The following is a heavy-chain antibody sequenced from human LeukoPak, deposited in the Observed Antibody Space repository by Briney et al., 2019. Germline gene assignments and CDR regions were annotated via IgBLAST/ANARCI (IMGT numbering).Heavy chain of an antibody. CDR3: AKCYGSGSCHYFYYYGMDV. Sequence: PGGSLRLSCAASGFTFSSYGMHWVRQAPGKGLEWVAVISYDGSNKYYADSVKGRFTISRDNSKNTLYLQMNSLRAEDTAVYYCAKCYGSGSCHYFYYYGMDVWGQGTTVTVSS. CDR2: ISYDGSNK. V-gene: IGHV3-30*18. J-gene: IGHJ6*02. D-gene: IGHD3-10*01. CDR1: GFTFSSYG.